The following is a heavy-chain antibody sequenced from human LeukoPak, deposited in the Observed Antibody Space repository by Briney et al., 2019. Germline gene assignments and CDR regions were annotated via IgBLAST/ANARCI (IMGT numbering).Heavy chain of an antibody. CDR3: SRRFDC. Sequence: GGSLRLSCAVSGFTVSSNYMSWVRQAPGKGLEWVSVIYTGGESYYADSVKGRFTISRDNAKNSLDLQMNSLRDEDTAVYYCSRRFDCWGQGTLVTVSS. CDR1: GFTVSSNY. V-gene: IGHV3-53*01. CDR2: IYTGGES. J-gene: IGHJ4*02.